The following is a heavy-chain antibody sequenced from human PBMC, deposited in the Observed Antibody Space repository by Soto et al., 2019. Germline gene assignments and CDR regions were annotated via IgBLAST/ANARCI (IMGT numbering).Heavy chain of an antibody. CDR3: ARDRGSLTTGDGTFDI. CDR2: VSYSGTT. CDR1: GGSFSTYY. J-gene: IGHJ3*02. D-gene: IGHD4-17*01. Sequence: PSETLSLTCTVSGGSFSTYYWSWIRQPPGKGLEWIGYVSYSGTTNYSPSLKSRVTISLDTSKNEFSLKLRSATAADTAVYYCARDRGSLTTGDGTFDIWGPGTMVT. V-gene: IGHV4-59*01.